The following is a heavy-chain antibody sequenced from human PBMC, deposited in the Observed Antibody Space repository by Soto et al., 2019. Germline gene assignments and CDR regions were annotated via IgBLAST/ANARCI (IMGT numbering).Heavy chain of an antibody. CDR3: ARDLSSSRPSPYLDY. CDR2: IHYSGST. CDR1: GGSISSDYYY. J-gene: IGHJ4*02. D-gene: IGHD6-6*01. V-gene: IGHV4-30-4*01. Sequence: PSETLSLTCTVSGGSISSDYYYWSWIRQPPGKGLEWIGYIHYSGSTYYNPSLKSRVTISVDTSRNQFSLKLSSVTAADKAVYYCARDLSSSRPSPYLDYWGQGTLVGVSS.